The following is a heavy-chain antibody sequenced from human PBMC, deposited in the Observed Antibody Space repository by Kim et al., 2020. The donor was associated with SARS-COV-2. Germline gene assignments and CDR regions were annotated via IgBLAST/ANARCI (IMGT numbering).Heavy chain of an antibody. J-gene: IGHJ4*02. CDR1: GFTFSSYA. CDR3: ASIGVSSGSYPTNFDY. CDR2: ISYDGSNK. D-gene: IGHD3-10*01. V-gene: IGHV3-30*04. Sequence: GGSLRLSCAASGFTFSSYAMHWVRQAPGKGLEWVAVISYDGSNKYYADSVKGRFTISRDNSKNTLYLQMNSLRAEDTAVYYCASIGVSSGSYPTNFDYWGQGTLVTVSS.